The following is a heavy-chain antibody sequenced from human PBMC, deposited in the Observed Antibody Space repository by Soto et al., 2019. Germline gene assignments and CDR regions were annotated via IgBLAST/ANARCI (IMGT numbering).Heavy chain of an antibody. V-gene: IGHV3-30*18. CDR1: GFTFSSYG. J-gene: IGHJ6*02. Sequence: ESGGGVVQPGRSLRLSCAASGFTFSSYGMHWVRQAPGKGLEWVAVISYDGNNKYYADSVKGRFTISRDNSKNTLYLQMNSLRAEDTAMYYCAKGDGSGSYLLYMDVWGQGTTVTVSS. CDR3: AKGDGSGSYLLYMDV. CDR2: ISYDGNNK. D-gene: IGHD3-10*01.